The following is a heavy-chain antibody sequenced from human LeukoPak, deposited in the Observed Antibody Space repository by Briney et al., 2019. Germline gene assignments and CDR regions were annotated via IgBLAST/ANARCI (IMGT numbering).Heavy chain of an antibody. CDR3: ARDLYSYGRFDY. CDR1: GFTFSSFG. CDR2: INYDGRDV. V-gene: IGHV3-48*02. Sequence: PGGSLRLSCAASGFTFSSFGMSWVRQAPGKGLEWVSYINYDGRDVYYADSVKGRFTTSRDNAKSSLYLQVNSLRDEDTAVYYCARDLYSYGRFDYWGQGTLVTVSS. D-gene: IGHD5-18*01. J-gene: IGHJ4*02.